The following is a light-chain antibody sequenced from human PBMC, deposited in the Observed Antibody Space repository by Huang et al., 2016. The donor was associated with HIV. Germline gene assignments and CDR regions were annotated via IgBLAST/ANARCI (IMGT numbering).Light chain of an antibody. J-gene: IGKJ4*01. CDR1: QSVSSN. CDR3: QQYNIWRPLLT. CDR2: GSS. V-gene: IGKV3-15*01. Sequence: EIVMTQFPATMSVSPGESATLSCRASQSVSSNLAWYQQKAGQAPRLLIYGSSTRASVIPARLSGSESGTEFTLTISSLHAEEFAVYYCQQYNIWRPLLTFGGGTKVELK.